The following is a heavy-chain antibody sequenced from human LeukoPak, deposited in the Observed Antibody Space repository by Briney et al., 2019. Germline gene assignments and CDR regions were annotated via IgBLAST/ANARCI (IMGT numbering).Heavy chain of an antibody. D-gene: IGHD2-2*01. V-gene: IGHV3-23*01. Sequence: GASLRLSCAASGCSFSSYSMNWVRQAPGKGLEWVSASSGSGSDTEFADSVKGRFTISRDNSKNTLYLQVSSLRVEDTAIYYCAKCSDTCYANAFDIWGQGTMVTVSS. CDR2: SSGSGSDT. J-gene: IGHJ3*02. CDR1: GCSFSSYS. CDR3: AKCSDTCYANAFDI.